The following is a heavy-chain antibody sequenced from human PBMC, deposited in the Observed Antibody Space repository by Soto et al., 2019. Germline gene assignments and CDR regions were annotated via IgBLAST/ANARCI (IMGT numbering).Heavy chain of an antibody. CDR2: MNPNSGNT. D-gene: IGHD3-10*01. Sequence: ASVKVSCKASGYAFTSYDINWVRQATGQGLEWMGWMNPNSGNTGYAQKFQGRVTMTRNTSISTAYMELSSLRSEDTAVYYCARGVPLMVRGVIIRLYYYYMDVWGKGTTVTVSS. V-gene: IGHV1-8*01. J-gene: IGHJ6*03. CDR1: GYAFTSYD. CDR3: ARGVPLMVRGVIIRLYYYYMDV.